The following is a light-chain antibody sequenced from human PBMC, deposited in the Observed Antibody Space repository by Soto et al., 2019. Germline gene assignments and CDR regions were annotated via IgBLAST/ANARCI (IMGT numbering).Light chain of an antibody. Sequence: IEMTQSPATLSVPPGDTATLSCSASQSVSSNVAWYQRRPGQAPRILIYGASTRATGVPARFSGSGSGTHFTLTISSLPSEDFALYYCQQYNNGPPWTFGQGTKVEIK. J-gene: IGKJ1*01. CDR2: GAS. V-gene: IGKV3-15*01. CDR1: QSVSSN. CDR3: QQYNNGPPWT.